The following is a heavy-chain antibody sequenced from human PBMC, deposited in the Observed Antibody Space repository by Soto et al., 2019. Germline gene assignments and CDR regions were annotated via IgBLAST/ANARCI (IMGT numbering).Heavy chain of an antibody. D-gene: IGHD3-10*01. CDR2: IYYSGST. CDR1: GGSISSSSYY. J-gene: IGHJ6*03. CDR3: STYYYGSGPGYYMDV. V-gene: IGHV4-39*01. Sequence: SETLSLTCTVSGGSISSSSYYWGWIRQPPGKGLEWIGSIYYSGSTYYNPSLKSRVTISGDTSKNQFSLKLSSVTAADTAVYYCSTYYYGSGPGYYMDVWGKGTTVTVSS.